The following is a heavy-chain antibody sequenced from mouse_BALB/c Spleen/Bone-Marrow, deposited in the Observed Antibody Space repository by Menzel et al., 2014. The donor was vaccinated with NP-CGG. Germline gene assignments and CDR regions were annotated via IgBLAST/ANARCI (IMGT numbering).Heavy chain of an antibody. CDR1: GFNIKDTY. Sequence: QLQRSGAELVKPGASVKLSCTASGFNIKDTYMHWVKQRPEQGLEWIGRIDPANGNTKYDPKFQGKATITADTSSNTAYLQLSSLTSEDTAVYYCARYRLGTYFDYWGQGTTLTVSS. D-gene: IGHD2-14*01. CDR3: ARYRLGTYFDY. CDR2: IDPANGNT. J-gene: IGHJ2*01. V-gene: IGHV14-3*02.